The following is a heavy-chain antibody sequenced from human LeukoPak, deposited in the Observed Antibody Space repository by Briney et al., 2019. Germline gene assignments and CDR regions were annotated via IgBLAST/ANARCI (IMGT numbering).Heavy chain of an antibody. J-gene: IGHJ3*02. CDR1: GGTFSSYA. CDR3: ARETREAKVDPHDAFDI. CDR2: IIPIFGTA. D-gene: IGHD4-23*01. Sequence: GSSVKVSCKASGGTFSSYAISWVRQAPGQGLEWMGGIIPIFGTANYAQKFQGRVTITTDESTSTAYMELSSLRSEDTAVYYCARETREAKVDPHDAFDIWGQGTMVTVSS. V-gene: IGHV1-69*05.